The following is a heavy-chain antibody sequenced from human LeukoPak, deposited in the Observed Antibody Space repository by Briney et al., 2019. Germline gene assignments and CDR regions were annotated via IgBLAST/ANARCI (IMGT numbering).Heavy chain of an antibody. CDR3: ARTYSSGWYVDF. CDR2: FSTRSSTR. V-gene: IGHV3-11*01. CDR1: GFTFSDYY. J-gene: IGHJ4*02. Sequence: GGSLRLSCGASGFTFSDYYMSWIRQAPGKGLEWVSYFSTRSSTRHYADSVKGRFTISRDNGQNSVFLQMNSLMAEDTAIYYCARTYSSGWYVDFWGQGTLVTVSS. D-gene: IGHD6-19*01.